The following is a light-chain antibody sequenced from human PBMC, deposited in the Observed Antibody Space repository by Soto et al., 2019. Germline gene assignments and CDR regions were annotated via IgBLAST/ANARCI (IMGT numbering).Light chain of an antibody. CDR1: QTVRNNY. CDR2: DAS. J-gene: IGKJ1*01. CDR3: QQYGSSLWT. Sequence: EIVLTQSPATLSVSPGERATLSCRASQTVRNNYLAWYQQKPGQAPRLLIYDASSRATGIPDRFSGSGSGTDFTLTISRLEPEDFAVYYCQQYGSSLWTFGQGTKVDI. V-gene: IGKV3-20*01.